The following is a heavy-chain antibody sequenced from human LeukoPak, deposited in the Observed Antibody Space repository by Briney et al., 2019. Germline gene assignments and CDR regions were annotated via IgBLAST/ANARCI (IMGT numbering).Heavy chain of an antibody. CDR2: INPNTGDT. V-gene: IGHV1-2*02. CDR1: GYTFTGYY. J-gene: IGHJ4*02. CDR3: ARHLHWGPDH. D-gene: IGHD7-27*01. Sequence: VASVKVSCKASGYTFTGYYIHWVRQAPGQRLEWMGWINPNTGDTNSAQRFQGRVTMTRDMSINTAYMELSRLRSDDTAVYYCARHLHWGPDHWGQGTLVTVSS.